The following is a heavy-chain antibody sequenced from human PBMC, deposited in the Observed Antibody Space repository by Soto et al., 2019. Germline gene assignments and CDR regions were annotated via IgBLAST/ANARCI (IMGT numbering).Heavy chain of an antibody. Sequence: PSGTLSLTCTVSGGSISSYYWSWIRQPPGKGLEWIGYIYYSGSTNYNPSLKSRVTISVDTSKNQFSLKLSSVTAADTAVYYCARDGAAVAGTNTEYFQHWGQGTLVTVSS. D-gene: IGHD6-19*01. CDR2: IYYSGST. V-gene: IGHV4-59*01. J-gene: IGHJ1*01. CDR1: GGSISSYY. CDR3: ARDGAAVAGTNTEYFQH.